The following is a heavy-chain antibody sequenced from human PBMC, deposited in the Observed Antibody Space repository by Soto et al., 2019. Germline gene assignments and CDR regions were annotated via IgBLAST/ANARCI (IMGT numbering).Heavy chain of an antibody. CDR2: INPSGGST. Sequence: QVQLVQSGAEVKKPGASVKVSCKASGYTFTSYYMHWVRQAPGQGLEWMGIINPSGGSTSYAQKFRGRATMARGTSTGKVYMELSSLGSEDTAVYYCARVGCCSGGSCSNWCDPWGQGTLVTVSS. D-gene: IGHD2-15*01. CDR3: ARVGCCSGGSCSNWCDP. V-gene: IGHV1-46*01. J-gene: IGHJ5*02. CDR1: GYTFTSYY.